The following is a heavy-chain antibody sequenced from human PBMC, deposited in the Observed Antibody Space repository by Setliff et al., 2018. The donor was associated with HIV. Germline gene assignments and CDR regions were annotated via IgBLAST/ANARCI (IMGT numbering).Heavy chain of an antibody. CDR2: IYYSGST. V-gene: IGHV4-39*07. CDR3: ASLKTSEYVPLDY. Sequence: SETLSLTCTVSGGSISSSSYYWGWIRQPPGKGLEWIGSIYYSGSTYYNPSLKSRVTISVDTSKNQFSLKLSSVTAADTAVYYCASLKTSEYVPLDYWGQGTLVTVSS. CDR1: GGSISSSSYY. J-gene: IGHJ4*02. D-gene: IGHD2-2*01.